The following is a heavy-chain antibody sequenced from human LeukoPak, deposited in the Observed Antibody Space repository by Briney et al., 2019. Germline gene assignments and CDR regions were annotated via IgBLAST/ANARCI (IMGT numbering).Heavy chain of an antibody. D-gene: IGHD6-13*01. J-gene: IGHJ6*03. Sequence: ASVKVSCKASGYTFTSYDINWVRQATGQGLEWMGWMNPNSGNTGYAQKFQGRVTITRNTSISTAYMELSSLRSEDTAVYYCARVGSSWHYYYYYYMDVWGKRTTVTVSS. CDR2: MNPNSGNT. CDR3: ARVGSSWHYYYYYYMDV. CDR1: GYTFTSYD. V-gene: IGHV1-8*03.